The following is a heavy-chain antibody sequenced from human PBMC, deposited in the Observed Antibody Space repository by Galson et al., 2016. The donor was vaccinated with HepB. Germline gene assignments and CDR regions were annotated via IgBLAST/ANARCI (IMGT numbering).Heavy chain of an antibody. CDR1: GFTFSDYY. V-gene: IGHV3-11*01. D-gene: IGHD3-3*01. Sequence: SLRLSCAASGFTFSDYYMTWIRQAPGKGLEWVSYISSSGTTIYYADSVKGRFTISRDNAKDSLYLQMNSLRAEDTAVYYCARAPRGYYDFWSGSYYYYYAMDVWGKGTAVIVFS. J-gene: IGHJ6*04. CDR3: ARAPRGYYDFWSGSYYYYYAMDV. CDR2: ISSSGTTI.